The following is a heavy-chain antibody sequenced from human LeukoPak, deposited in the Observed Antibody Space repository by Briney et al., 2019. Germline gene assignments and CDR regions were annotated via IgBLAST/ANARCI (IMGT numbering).Heavy chain of an antibody. Sequence: PGGSLRLSCAASGFTFSSYAMSWVRQAPGKGLEWVSAISGSGGSTYYADSVKGRFTISRDNSKNTLYLQMNSLIAEDTAVYYCAKDGSSWCSYYFDYWGQGTLVTVSS. CDR2: ISGSGGST. CDR3: AKDGSSWCSYYFDY. D-gene: IGHD6-13*01. CDR1: GFTFSSYA. V-gene: IGHV3-23*01. J-gene: IGHJ4*02.